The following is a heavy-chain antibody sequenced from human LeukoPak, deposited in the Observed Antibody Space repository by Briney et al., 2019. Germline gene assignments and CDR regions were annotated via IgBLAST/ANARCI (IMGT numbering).Heavy chain of an antibody. CDR3: AKAGCSGGSCYFYFDY. V-gene: IGHV3-23*01. CDR1: GFTFSSYA. J-gene: IGHJ4*02. D-gene: IGHD2-15*01. Sequence: GGSLRLSCAASGFTFSSYAMSWVRQAPGNGLEWVSAISGSGGSTYYADSVKGRFTISRDNSKNTLYLQMNSLSAEDTAVYYCAKAGCSGGSCYFYFDYWGQGTLVTVSS. CDR2: ISGSGGST.